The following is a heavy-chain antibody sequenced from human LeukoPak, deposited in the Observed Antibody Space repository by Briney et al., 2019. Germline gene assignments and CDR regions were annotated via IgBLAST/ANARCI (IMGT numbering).Heavy chain of an antibody. D-gene: IGHD4-11*01. CDR2: IRSKAYGGTA. Sequence: GGSLRLSCTASGFTFGDYAMIWFRQAPGKGLEWVGFIRSKAYGGTAEYAASVKGRFTISRDDSKSIAYLQMNSLKTEDAAVYYCTRDDYRGGYFDYWGRGTLVTVSS. J-gene: IGHJ4*02. V-gene: IGHV3-49*03. CDR3: TRDDYRGGYFDY. CDR1: GFTFGDYA.